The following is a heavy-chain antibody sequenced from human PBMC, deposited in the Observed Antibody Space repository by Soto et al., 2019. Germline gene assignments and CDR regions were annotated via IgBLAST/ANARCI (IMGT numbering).Heavy chain of an antibody. CDR3: ARAAGSGWYEADYFDY. Sequence: GGSLRLSCAASGFTSNTYSMNWVRQAPGKGLEWVSSISSSSTYIYYADSVKGRFTISRDNANNSLYLHMNSLRAEDTAVYYCARAAGSGWYEADYFDYWGQGTLVTVSS. CDR1: GFTSNTYS. J-gene: IGHJ4*02. CDR2: ISSSSTYI. V-gene: IGHV3-21*01. D-gene: IGHD6-19*01.